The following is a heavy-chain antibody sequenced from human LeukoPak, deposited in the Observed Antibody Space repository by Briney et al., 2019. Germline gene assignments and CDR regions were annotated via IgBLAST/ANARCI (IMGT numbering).Heavy chain of an antibody. CDR2: LSSRGITI. V-gene: IGHV3-11*04. CDR3: AREGTGSYMDV. J-gene: IGHJ6*03. Sequence: EWVSYLSSRGITIYYADSLKGRFPISRDNAKNSLYLQVNSLRVEDTAVYYCAREGTGSYMDVWGKGTTVTVSS.